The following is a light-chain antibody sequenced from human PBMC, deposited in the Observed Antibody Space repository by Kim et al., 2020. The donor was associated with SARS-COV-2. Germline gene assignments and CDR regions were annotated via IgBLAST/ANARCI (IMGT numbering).Light chain of an antibody. V-gene: IGLV2-14*03. Sequence: GQSITISCTGASSDVGGYNYVSLYQQHPATAPHLIIYDVSNRPSGVSYRFSGSKSGNTASLTISQLQAEDEAYYYCSSYTSSGAVVFGGGTQLTVL. CDR3: SSYTSSGAVV. CDR2: DVS. CDR1: SSDVGGYNY. J-gene: IGLJ2*01.